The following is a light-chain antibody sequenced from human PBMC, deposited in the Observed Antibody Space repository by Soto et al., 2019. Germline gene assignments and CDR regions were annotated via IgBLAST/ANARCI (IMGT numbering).Light chain of an antibody. CDR1: QTVNSR. CDR3: HQRQGWPRT. Sequence: WTQCPATLSASPGENATLSGGASQTVNSRLAWYQHKPGQAPRLLIYHTSNRATGIPARFSGSGSGTDFTLTISSLEPEDFAVYYCHQRQGWPRTFGQGTKVDIK. CDR2: HTS. V-gene: IGKV3-11*01. J-gene: IGKJ1*01.